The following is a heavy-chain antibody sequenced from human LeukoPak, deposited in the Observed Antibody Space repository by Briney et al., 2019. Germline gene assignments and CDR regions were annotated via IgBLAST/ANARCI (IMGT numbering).Heavy chain of an antibody. CDR2: ISSNGGST. CDR3: VKGGYSGYDPRESDY. J-gene: IGHJ4*02. CDR1: GFTFSSYA. Sequence: PGGSLRLSWSASGFTFSSYAMHWVRQAPGKGLEYVSAISSNGGSTYYADSVKGRFTISRDNSKNTLYLQMSSLRAEDTAVYYCVKGGYSGYDPRESDYWGQGTLVTVSS. D-gene: IGHD5-12*01. V-gene: IGHV3-64D*09.